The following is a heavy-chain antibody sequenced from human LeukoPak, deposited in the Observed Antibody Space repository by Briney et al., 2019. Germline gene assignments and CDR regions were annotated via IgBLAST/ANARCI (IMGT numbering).Heavy chain of an antibody. Sequence: SETLSLTCTVSGGSISSYYWSWIRQPPGKGLEWIGYIYYSGSTNYNPSLKSRVTISVDTSKNQFSLKLSSVTAADTAVYYCARSYGDHGSDYYYGMDVWGQGTTVTVSS. V-gene: IGHV4-59*01. D-gene: IGHD4-17*01. CDR1: GGSISSYY. J-gene: IGHJ6*02. CDR3: ARSYGDHGSDYYYGMDV. CDR2: IYYSGST.